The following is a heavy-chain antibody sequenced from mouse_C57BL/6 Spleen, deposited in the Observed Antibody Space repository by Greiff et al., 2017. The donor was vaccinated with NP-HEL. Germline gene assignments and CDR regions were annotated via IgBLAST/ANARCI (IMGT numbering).Heavy chain of an antibody. CDR3: VSSITTVVAADWYFDD. J-gene: IGHJ1*03. D-gene: IGHD1-1*01. V-gene: IGHV1-18*01. Sequence: VQLKQSGPELVKPGASVKISCKASGYTFTDYNMDWVKQSHGKSLEWIGDINPNNGGTIYNQKFKGKATLTVDKSSSTAYMELRSLTSEDTAVYYCVSSITTVVAADWYFDDWGTGTTVTVSS. CDR1: GYTFTDYN. CDR2: INPNNGGT.